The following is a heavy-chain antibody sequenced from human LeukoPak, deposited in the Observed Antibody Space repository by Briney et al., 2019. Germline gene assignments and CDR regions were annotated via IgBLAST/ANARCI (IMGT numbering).Heavy chain of an antibody. D-gene: IGHD2-15*01. J-gene: IGHJ5*02. CDR2: IYTSGST. Sequence: SQTLSLTCTVSGGSISSGSYYWSWIRQPAGKGLGWIGRIYTSGSTNYNPSLKSRVTISVDTSKNQFSLKLSSVTAADTAVYYCARTQVGCSGGSCYSGWFDPWGQGTLVTVSS. V-gene: IGHV4-61*02. CDR1: GGSISSGSYY. CDR3: ARTQVGCSGGSCYSGWFDP.